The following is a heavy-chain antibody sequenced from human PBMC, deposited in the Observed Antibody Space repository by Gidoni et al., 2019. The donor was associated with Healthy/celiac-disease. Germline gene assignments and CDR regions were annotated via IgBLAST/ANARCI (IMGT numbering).Heavy chain of an antibody. J-gene: IGHJ5*02. CDR2: TYCSGST. CDR1: GGPISSGGYS. D-gene: IGHD3-3*01. CDR3: ARSQCFWCGYYLSWFDP. Sequence: QVLLQESGPGLVEPSQTLSLTCTVSGGPISSGGYSWSWIRQHPGNGLEWMGYTYCSGSTYYHPSLKSRVTISVDTSKNQFSLKLCSATAADAAVYYCARSQCFWCGYYLSWFDPWGQGTLVTVSS. V-gene: IGHV4-31*03.